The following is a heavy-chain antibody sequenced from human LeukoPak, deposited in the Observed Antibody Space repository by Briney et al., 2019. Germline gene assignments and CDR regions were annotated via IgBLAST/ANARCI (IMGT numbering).Heavy chain of an antibody. CDR2: ISYDGSNK. Sequence: GGSLRLSCAASGFTFSSYAMHWVRQAPGKGLEWVAVISYDGSNKYYADSVKGRFTISRDNSKNSLHLQMNSLRPEDTAVYYCASTMTFDSWGQGALVTVSS. CDR3: ASTMTFDS. CDR1: GFTFSSYA. J-gene: IGHJ4*02. V-gene: IGHV3-30*04. D-gene: IGHD3-22*01.